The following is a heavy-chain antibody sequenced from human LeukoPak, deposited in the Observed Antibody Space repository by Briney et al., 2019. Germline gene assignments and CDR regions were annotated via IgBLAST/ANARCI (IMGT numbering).Heavy chain of an antibody. CDR2: TYYRSKWDH. D-gene: IGHD1-14*01. CDR1: GDSVSRYNAS. CDR3: AGTRNGAFFPFDP. V-gene: IGHV6-1*01. J-gene: IGHJ5*02. Sequence: SQTLSLTCAISGDSVSRYNASWNWIRQSPSRGLEWLGRTYYRSKWDHDYAASVKSRITINADTSKNQFSLQLNSMTPEDTAVYYCAGTRNGAFFPFDPWGQGTLVIVSS.